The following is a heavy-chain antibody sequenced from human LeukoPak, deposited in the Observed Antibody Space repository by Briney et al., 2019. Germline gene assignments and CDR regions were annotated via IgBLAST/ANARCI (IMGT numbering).Heavy chain of an antibody. Sequence: GGSLRLSCAASGLIFSSYGMHWVRQAPGKGLEWVAVIWNDGSNKYYADSVKGRFTISRDNSKSTLYLQMNSLRAEDTAVYYCASQCYDILTGYPYYYGMDVWGQGTTVIVS. J-gene: IGHJ6*02. V-gene: IGHV3-33*01. CDR3: ASQCYDILTGYPYYYGMDV. CDR2: IWNDGSNK. D-gene: IGHD3-9*01. CDR1: GLIFSSYG.